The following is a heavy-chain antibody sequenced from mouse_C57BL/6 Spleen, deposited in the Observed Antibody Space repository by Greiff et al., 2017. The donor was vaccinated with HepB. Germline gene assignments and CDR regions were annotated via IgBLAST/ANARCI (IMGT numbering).Heavy chain of an antibody. CDR2: IDPENGDT. J-gene: IGHJ2*01. CDR1: GFNIKDDY. D-gene: IGHD1-1*02. Sequence: EVQLQQSGAELVRPGASVKLSCTASGFNIKDDYMHWVKQRPEQGLEWIGWIDPENGDTEYASKFQGKATITADTSSNTAYLQLSSLTSEDTAVYYCTTNYLGYWGQGTTLTVSS. V-gene: IGHV14-4*01. CDR3: TTNYLGY.